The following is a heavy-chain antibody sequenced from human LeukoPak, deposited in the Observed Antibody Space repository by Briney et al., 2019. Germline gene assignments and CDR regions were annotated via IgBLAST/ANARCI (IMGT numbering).Heavy chain of an antibody. CDR3: ARDRSGTYSVDY. CDR1: GFTFTSHG. Sequence: GGSLRLSCAASGFTFTSHGMHWVRQAPGKGLEWVADTSYDGSKKEYADSVKGRFTISRDDSENTVYLQMNSLRTEDTAVYYCARDRSGTYSVDYWGLGTLVTISS. V-gene: IGHV3-30*04. CDR2: TSYDGSKK. D-gene: IGHD1-26*01. J-gene: IGHJ4*02.